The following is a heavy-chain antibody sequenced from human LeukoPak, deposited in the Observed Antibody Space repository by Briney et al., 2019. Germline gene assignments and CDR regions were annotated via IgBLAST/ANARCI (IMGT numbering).Heavy chain of an antibody. V-gene: IGHV3-30*02. Sequence: GGSLRLSCATSGFTFSTSGMHWVRQAPGKGLEWVAFIRYDGSNTYHADSVKGRFTISRDNAKNSLYLQMNSLRAEDTAVYYCARDQWLSDVWGQGTMVTVSS. CDR1: GFTFSTSG. J-gene: IGHJ3*01. CDR3: ARDQWLSDV. CDR2: IRYDGSNT. D-gene: IGHD3-16*02.